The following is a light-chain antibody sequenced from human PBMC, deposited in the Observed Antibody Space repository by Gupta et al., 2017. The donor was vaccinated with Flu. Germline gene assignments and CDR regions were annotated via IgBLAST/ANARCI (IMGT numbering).Light chain of an antibody. CDR3: CSYAGSSTYVV. CDR2: EVS. J-gene: IGLJ2*01. CDR1: SSDVGSYNL. Sequence: ITISCTGTSSDVGSYNLVSWYQQHPGKAPNLMIYEVSKRPSGVSNRFSGSKSGNTASLTISGLQAEDEADYYCCSYAGSSTYVVFGGGTKLTVL. V-gene: IGLV2-23*02.